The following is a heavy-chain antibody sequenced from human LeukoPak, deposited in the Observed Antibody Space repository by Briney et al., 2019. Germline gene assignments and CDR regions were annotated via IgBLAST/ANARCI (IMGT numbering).Heavy chain of an antibody. D-gene: IGHD6-19*01. J-gene: IGHJ2*01. CDR1: EFTFDDFA. CDR3: AKGALAGSFFWYFDL. V-gene: IGHV3-9*01. CDR2: ISWNSGSI. Sequence: GRALRVSCAAFEFTFDDFAMHWVRQAPGKGLERVSGISWNSGSIGYADSVKGRFTISRDNAKNSLFLQMDSLRPEDTAFYYCAKGALAGSFFWYFDLLGRATMVTVSS.